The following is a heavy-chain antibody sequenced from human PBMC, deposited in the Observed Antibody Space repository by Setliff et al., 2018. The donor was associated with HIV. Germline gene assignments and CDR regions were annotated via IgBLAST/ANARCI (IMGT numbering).Heavy chain of an antibody. CDR1: GYRFTSYW. J-gene: IGHJ6*02. D-gene: IGHD3-22*01. CDR2: IYPSDSDT. CDR3: ARAGYYYDSSALAPYYYYGMDV. V-gene: IGHV5-51*01. Sequence: GESLKISCKGFGYRFTSYWIGWARHMPGKGLEWMGIIYPSDSDTRYSPSFQGRFTISRDNSKNTLYLQMNSLRAEDTAVYYCARAGYYYDSSALAPYYYYGMDVWGQGTTVTVSS.